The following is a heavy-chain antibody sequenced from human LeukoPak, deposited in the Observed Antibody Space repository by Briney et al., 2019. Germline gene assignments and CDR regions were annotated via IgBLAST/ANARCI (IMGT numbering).Heavy chain of an antibody. CDR1: GFSLSTSGMC. D-gene: IGHD5-18*01. Sequence: REAGPALVNPTQTLTLTCTFSGFSLSTSGMCVSWIRQPPGKAREWLALIDWDDDKYYSTSLKTRLTTSKDTSKHQVVLTMTNMDPVDTAAYYCARIRDSYGCDYWGQGTLVTVSS. CDR2: IDWDDDK. V-gene: IGHV2-70*01. CDR3: ARIRDSYGCDY. J-gene: IGHJ4*02.